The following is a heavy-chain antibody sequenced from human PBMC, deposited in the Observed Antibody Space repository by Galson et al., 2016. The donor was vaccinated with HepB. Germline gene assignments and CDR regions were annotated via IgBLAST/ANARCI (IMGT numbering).Heavy chain of an antibody. CDR1: GDSVSTNSAT. J-gene: IGHJ5*02. CDR3: AREQPRRRGWFDP. D-gene: IGHD5-18*01. CDR2: TYFESRWYH. V-gene: IGHV6-1*01. Sequence: CAISGDSVSTNSATWNWLRRSPSGGLEWLGRTYFESRWYHDYAFSVRSRITIDADTSKNQFSLHLESVTPDDAAVYFCAREQPRRRGWFDPWGQGTLVTVSS.